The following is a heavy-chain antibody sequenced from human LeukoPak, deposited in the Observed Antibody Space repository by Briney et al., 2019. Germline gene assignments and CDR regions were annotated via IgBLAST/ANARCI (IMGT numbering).Heavy chain of an antibody. J-gene: IGHJ4*02. D-gene: IGHD6-6*01. Sequence: SGGSLRLSCAAFGFTFSSYSMNWVRQAPGKGLEWVSSISSSSSYIYYADSVKGRFTISRDNAKNSLYLQMNSLRAEDTAVYYCARERYSSSDFDYWGQGTLVTVSS. CDR3: ARERYSSSDFDY. CDR1: GFTFSSYS. CDR2: ISSSSSYI. V-gene: IGHV3-21*01.